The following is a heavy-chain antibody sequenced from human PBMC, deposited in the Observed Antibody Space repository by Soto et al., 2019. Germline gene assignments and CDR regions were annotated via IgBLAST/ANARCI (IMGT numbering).Heavy chain of an antibody. J-gene: IGHJ4*02. CDR1: GFSFSDYY. CDR3: ARGGLILPPPRPIDS. CDR2: IGESSSYT. D-gene: IGHD2-2*01. Sequence: PGGSLRLSCAASGFSFSDYYTTWVRQAPGRGLEWISYIGESSSYTNYADSVKGRFTISRDNAQNSLYLQMNTLRAEDTAVYYCARGGLILPPPRPIDSWGQGTLVTVSS. V-gene: IGHV3-11*06.